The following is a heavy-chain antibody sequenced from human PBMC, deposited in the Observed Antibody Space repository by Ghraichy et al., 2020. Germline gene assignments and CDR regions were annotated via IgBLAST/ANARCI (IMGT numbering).Heavy chain of an antibody. Sequence: ASVKVSCKASGYTFTSYGISWVRQAPGQGLEWMGWISAYNGNTNYAQKLQGRVTMTTDTSTSTAYMELRSLRSDDTAVYYCARSGTSYYYYYYYMDVWGKGTTVTVSS. D-gene: IGHD1-1*01. CDR2: ISAYNGNT. V-gene: IGHV1-18*01. J-gene: IGHJ6*03. CDR3: ARSGTSYYYYYYYMDV. CDR1: GYTFTSYG.